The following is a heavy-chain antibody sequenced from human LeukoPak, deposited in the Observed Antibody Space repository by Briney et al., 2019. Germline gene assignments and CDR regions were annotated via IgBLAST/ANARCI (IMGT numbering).Heavy chain of an antibody. CDR3: AREGPRGNSQFDY. Sequence: GRSLRLSCAASGVTFSSYGMHWVCQAPGKGLEWVALIWYDGSNKYYADSVKGRLTISRDNSKNTLYLQMNSLRAEDTAVYYCAREGPRGNSQFDYWGQGTLVTVSS. D-gene: IGHD2/OR15-2a*01. CDR2: IWYDGSNK. V-gene: IGHV3-33*01. CDR1: GVTFSSYG. J-gene: IGHJ4*02.